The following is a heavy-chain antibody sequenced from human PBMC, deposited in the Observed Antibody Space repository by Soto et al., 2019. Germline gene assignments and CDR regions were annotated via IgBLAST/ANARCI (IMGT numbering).Heavy chain of an antibody. Sequence: QVQLQQWGAGLLKPSETLSLTCAVYGGSFSGYYWSWIRQPPGKGLEWLGEINHSGSTNYNPSLKSRVTISVDTSKNQFSLKLSSVTAADTAVYYCARAVSGPYYFDYWGQGTLVTVSS. CDR3: ARAVSGPYYFDY. CDR2: INHSGST. V-gene: IGHV4-34*01. J-gene: IGHJ4*02. CDR1: GGSFSGYY. D-gene: IGHD6-19*01.